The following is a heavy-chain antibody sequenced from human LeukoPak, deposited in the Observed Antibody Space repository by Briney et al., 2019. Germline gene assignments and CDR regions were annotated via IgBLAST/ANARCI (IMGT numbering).Heavy chain of an antibody. CDR1: GFTFSSYA. V-gene: IGHV3-30*04. D-gene: IGHD3-10*01. Sequence: SLRLSCAASGFTFSSYAMHGVRQAPGKGLEWVAVISYDGSNKYYADSVKGRFTIARDNSKKTLYLQMNSLRAEDTAVYYCSKDPYYGSGSYDYWGQGTLVTVSS. CDR2: ISYDGSNK. CDR3: SKDPYYGSGSYDY. J-gene: IGHJ4*02.